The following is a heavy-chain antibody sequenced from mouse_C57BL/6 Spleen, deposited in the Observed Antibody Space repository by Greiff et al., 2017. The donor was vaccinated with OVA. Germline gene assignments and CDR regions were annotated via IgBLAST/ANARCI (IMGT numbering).Heavy chain of an antibody. CDR2: INPNNGGT. Sequence: EVQLQQSGPELVKPGASVKMSCKASGYTFTDYNMHWVKQSHGKSLEWIGYINPNNGGTSYNQKFKGKATLTVNKSSSPAYMELRSLPSEDSAVYYCAMLNDYPYWYFDGWGTGTTVTVSS. V-gene: IGHV1-22*01. J-gene: IGHJ1*03. CDR3: AMLNDYPYWYFDG. D-gene: IGHD2-4*01. CDR1: GYTFTDYN.